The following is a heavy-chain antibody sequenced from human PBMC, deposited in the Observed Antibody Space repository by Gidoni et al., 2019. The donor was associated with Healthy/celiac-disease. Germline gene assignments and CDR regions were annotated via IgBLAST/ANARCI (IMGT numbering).Heavy chain of an antibody. V-gene: IGHV3-23*01. J-gene: IGHJ4*02. CDR2: ISGSGGST. Sequence: EVQLLESGGGLVQPGGSLRLSCAASGFTFSSYAMSWVRQDPGKGLEWVSAISGSGGSTYYADSVKGRFTISRDNSKNTLYLQMNSLRAEDTAVYYCAKDWGDYGENFDYWGQGTLVTVSS. D-gene: IGHD4-17*01. CDR1: GFTFSSYA. CDR3: AKDWGDYGENFDY.